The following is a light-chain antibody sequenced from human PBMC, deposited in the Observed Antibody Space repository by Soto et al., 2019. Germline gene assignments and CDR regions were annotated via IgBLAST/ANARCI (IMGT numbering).Light chain of an antibody. CDR2: LGS. V-gene: IGKV2-28*01. CDR1: QSLLHSNGYNY. Sequence: DIVMTQSPLSLPVTPGGPASISCRSSQSLLHSNGYNYLDWYLQKPGLSPQLLIYLGSNRASGVPDRFSGSGSGTDFTLKISRVEAEDVGVYYCMQALQTPLITFGPGTKVDIK. CDR3: MQALQTPLIT. J-gene: IGKJ3*01.